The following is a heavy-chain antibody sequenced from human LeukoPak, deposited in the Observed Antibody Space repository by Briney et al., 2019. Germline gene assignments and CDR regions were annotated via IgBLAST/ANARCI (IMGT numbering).Heavy chain of an antibody. D-gene: IGHD3-22*01. Sequence: GGSLRLSCAASGFNFSIYSMNWVRQAPGKGLEWVSSISSSSSYIYYADSVKGRFTISRDNAKNSLYLQMNSLRAEDTAVYYCARGRFHLDSSVYSSFYHWGHGTLVTVSS. J-gene: IGHJ4*01. V-gene: IGHV3-21*01. CDR2: ISSSSSYI. CDR3: ARGRFHLDSSVYSSFYH. CDR1: GFNFSIYS.